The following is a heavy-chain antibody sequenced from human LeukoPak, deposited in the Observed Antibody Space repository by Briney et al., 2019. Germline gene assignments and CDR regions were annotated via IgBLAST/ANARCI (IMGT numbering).Heavy chain of an antibody. CDR3: ARDPYCSSTSCRDY. J-gene: IGHJ4*02. D-gene: IGHD2-2*01. CDR2: INHSGST. V-gene: IGHV4-34*01. Sequence: SETLSLTCSVYGGSFSGHYWSWIRQPPGKGLEWIGEINHSGSTNYNPSLKSRVAISIDTSKNQFSLKLSSVTAADTAVYYCARDPYCSSTSCRDYWGQGTLVTVSS. CDR1: GGSFSGHY.